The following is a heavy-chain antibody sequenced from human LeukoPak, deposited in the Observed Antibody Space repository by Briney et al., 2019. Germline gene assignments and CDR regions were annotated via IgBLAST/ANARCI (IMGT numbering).Heavy chain of an antibody. Sequence: ASVKVSCKASGGTFSSYAISWVRQAPGQGLEWMGGIIPIFGTANYAQKFQGRVTITADESTSTAYMELSSLRSEDTAVYYCARVDIVATRPSDWYYYMGVWGKGTTVTVSS. CDR1: GGTFSSYA. CDR2: IIPIFGTA. D-gene: IGHD5-12*01. CDR3: ARVDIVATRPSDWYYYMGV. V-gene: IGHV1-69*13. J-gene: IGHJ6*03.